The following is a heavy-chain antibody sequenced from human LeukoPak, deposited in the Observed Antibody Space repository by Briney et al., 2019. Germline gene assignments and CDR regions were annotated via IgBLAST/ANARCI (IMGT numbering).Heavy chain of an antibody. D-gene: IGHD5-12*01. V-gene: IGHV1-2*06. Sequence: GASVKVSCKASGYTFTGYYMHWVRQAPGQGLEWMGRINPNSGGTNYAQKFQGRVTMTRGTSISTAYMELSRLRSDDTAVYYCALFWVEIGDYWGQGTLVTASS. J-gene: IGHJ4*02. CDR2: INPNSGGT. CDR3: ALFWVEIGDY. CDR1: GYTFTGYY.